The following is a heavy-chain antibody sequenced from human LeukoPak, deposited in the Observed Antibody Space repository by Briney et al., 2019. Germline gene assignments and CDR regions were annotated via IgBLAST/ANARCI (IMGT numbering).Heavy chain of an antibody. D-gene: IGHD3-22*01. V-gene: IGHV3-30*18. CDR3: AKELYDSSGYYYVRAGLYFDY. J-gene: IGHJ4*02. CDR2: ISYDGSNK. CDR1: GFTFSSYG. Sequence: GGSLRLSCAASGFTFSSYGMHWVRQAPGKGLEWVAVISYDGSNKYYADSVKGRFTISRDNSKNTLYLQMNSLRAEDTAVYYCAKELYDSSGYYYVRAGLYFDYRGQGTLVTVSS.